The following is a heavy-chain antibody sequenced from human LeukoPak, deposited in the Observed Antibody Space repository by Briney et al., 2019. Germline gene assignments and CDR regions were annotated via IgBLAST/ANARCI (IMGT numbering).Heavy chain of an antibody. CDR2: ISGSGDST. CDR3: AKGYSSAWYHFGY. J-gene: IGHJ4*02. D-gene: IGHD6-19*01. V-gene: IGHV3-23*01. Sequence: GGSLRLSCAASGFTFSTYAVNWVRQAPGKGLEWVSTISGSGDSTYYADSVKGRFTISRDNSKNTLYLEMNSLRAEDTAVYYCAKGYSSAWYHFGYWGQGTLVTVSS. CDR1: GFTFSTYA.